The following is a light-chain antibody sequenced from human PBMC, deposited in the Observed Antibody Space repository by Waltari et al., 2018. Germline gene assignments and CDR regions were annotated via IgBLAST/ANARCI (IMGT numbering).Light chain of an antibody. CDR2: AAS. J-gene: IGKJ4*01. Sequence: AIRMTQSPSSLSASTGDRVTITCRARQGISSYLAWYQQKPGKAPKLLIYAASTLQSGVPSRFSGSGSGTDFTLTISCLQSEDFATYYCQQYYSYPPLTFGGGTKVEIK. CDR1: QGISSY. CDR3: QQYYSYPPLT. V-gene: IGKV1-8*01.